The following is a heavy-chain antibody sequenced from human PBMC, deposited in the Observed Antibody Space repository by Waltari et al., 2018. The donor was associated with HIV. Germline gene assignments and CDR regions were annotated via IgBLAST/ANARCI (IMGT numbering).Heavy chain of an antibody. CDR1: GYTFTSYD. CDR3: ARGHLENMITFGRFGY. J-gene: IGHJ4*02. CDR2: MNPNSGNT. V-gene: IGHV1-8*01. D-gene: IGHD3-16*01. Sequence: QVQLVQSGAEVKKPGASVKVSCKASGYTFTSYDINWVRQAPGQGLEWMGWMNPNSGNTGYAQKFQGRVTMTRNTSISTAYMELSSLRSEDTAVYYCARGHLENMITFGRFGYWGQGTLVTVSS.